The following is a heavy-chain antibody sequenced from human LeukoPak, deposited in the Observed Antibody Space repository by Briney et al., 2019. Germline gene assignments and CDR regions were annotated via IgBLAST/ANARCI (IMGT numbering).Heavy chain of an antibody. J-gene: IGHJ4*02. V-gene: IGHV3-74*01. D-gene: IGHD3-22*01. CDR1: GFTFSSYW. Sequence: PGGSLRLSCAASGFTFSSYWMHWVRQAPGKGLVWVSRINSDGSSTSYADSVKGRFTISRDNSKNTLYLQMNSLRAEDTAVYYCAKDLSPSKNTYYYDSSAFDYWGQGTLVTVSS. CDR3: AKDLSPSKNTYYYDSSAFDY. CDR2: INSDGSST.